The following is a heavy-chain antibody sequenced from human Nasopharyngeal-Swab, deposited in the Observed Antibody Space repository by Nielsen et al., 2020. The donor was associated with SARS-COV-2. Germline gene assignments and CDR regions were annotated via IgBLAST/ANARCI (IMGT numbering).Heavy chain of an antibody. CDR1: GGSISSSSYY. J-gene: IGHJ4*02. CDR2: IFYNGNT. CDR3: ARHVRQGLVLTDY. Sequence: SETLSLTCTVSGGSISSSSYYWGWIRQPPGMGLEWIGSIFYNGNTYYTPSLKSRVTISVDASKNQFSLKLTSVTAADTAVYYCARHVRQGLVLTDYWGQGTLVTVSS. V-gene: IGHV4-39*01. D-gene: IGHD3/OR15-3a*01.